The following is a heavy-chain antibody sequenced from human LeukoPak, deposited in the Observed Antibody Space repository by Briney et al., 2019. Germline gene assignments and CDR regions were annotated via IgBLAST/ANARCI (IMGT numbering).Heavy chain of an antibody. Sequence: GGSLRLSCAASGFTFRNHGMHWVRQAPGKGLEWVAVIWYDGSNKYYADSVKGRFTVSRDNSKDTLYLQMNSLRAEDTAVYYCARDRSVDYFDYWGQGILVTVSS. CDR3: ARDRSVDYFDY. D-gene: IGHD6-19*01. J-gene: IGHJ4*02. V-gene: IGHV3-33*01. CDR2: IWYDGSNK. CDR1: GFTFRNHG.